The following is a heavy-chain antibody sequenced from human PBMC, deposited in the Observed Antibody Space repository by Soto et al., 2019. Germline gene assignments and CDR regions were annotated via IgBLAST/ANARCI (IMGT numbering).Heavy chain of an antibody. CDR1: GYTFTSYA. CDR2: INAGNGNT. CDR3: ARGDDGSLIVD. D-gene: IGHD1-26*01. Sequence: QVQLVQSGAEVKKPGASVKVSCKASGYTFTSYAIRWVRQAPGQGLEWMAWINAGNGNTSYARKFPDRGTLTRDTSASTASMDVISRLSEDTALFYCARGDDGSLIVDWGQGTLVTVSS. V-gene: IGHV1-3*01. J-gene: IGHJ4*02.